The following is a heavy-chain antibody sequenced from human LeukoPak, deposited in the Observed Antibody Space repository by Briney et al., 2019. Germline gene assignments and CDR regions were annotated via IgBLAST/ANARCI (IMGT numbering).Heavy chain of an antibody. J-gene: IGHJ4*02. CDR3: AKGRPQFGF. V-gene: IGHV3-30*18. Sequence: GGSLRLSCAPSGFTFSSYGMHWVRQAPGKGLEWVAVISSDGSNADYADSVKGRFTICRGNSKSTLYLQMNSLRAEDTAVYYWAKGRPQFGFWGQGTQVTVSS. CDR1: GFTFSSYG. CDR2: ISSDGSNA.